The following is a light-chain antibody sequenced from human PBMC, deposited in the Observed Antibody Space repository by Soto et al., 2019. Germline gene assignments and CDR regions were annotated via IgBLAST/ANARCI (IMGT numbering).Light chain of an antibody. Sequence: AIRMTQSPSSLSASTGDRVTITCRASQGIDSHVAWYQQKPGTAPKLLIYSTSTLESGVPSRVSGSGSGTVFTLTISGLQSEDFATYYCQQYYSYPALTFGGGTKVEIK. V-gene: IGKV1-8*01. J-gene: IGKJ4*01. CDR1: QGIDSH. CDR2: STS. CDR3: QQYYSYPALT.